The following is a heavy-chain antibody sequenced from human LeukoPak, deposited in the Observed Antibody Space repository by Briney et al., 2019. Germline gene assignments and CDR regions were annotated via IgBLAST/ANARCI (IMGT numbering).Heavy chain of an antibody. V-gene: IGHV1-2*02. Sequence: GASVTVSCKASGYTFTGYYMHWVRQAPGQGLEWMGWINPNSGGTNYAQKFQGRVTMTRDTSISTAYMELSRLRSDDTAVYYCARDSGIAAAGINNWFDPWGQGTLVTVSS. CDR1: GYTFTGYY. CDR2: INPNSGGT. CDR3: ARDSGIAAAGINNWFDP. J-gene: IGHJ5*02. D-gene: IGHD6-13*01.